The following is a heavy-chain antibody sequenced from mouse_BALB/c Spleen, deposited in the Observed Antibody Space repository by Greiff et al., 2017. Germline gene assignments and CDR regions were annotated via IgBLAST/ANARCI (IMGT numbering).Heavy chain of an antibody. CDR2: INPSTGYT. Sequence: QVQLKESGAELAKPGASVKMSCKASGYTFTSYWMHWVKQRPGQGLEWIGYINPSTGYTEYNQKFKDKATLTADKSSSTAYMQLSSLTSEDSAVYYCARVDYYGSSLDYWGQGTTLTVSS. D-gene: IGHD1-1*01. J-gene: IGHJ2*01. CDR1: GYTFTSYW. V-gene: IGHV1-7*01. CDR3: ARVDYYGSSLDY.